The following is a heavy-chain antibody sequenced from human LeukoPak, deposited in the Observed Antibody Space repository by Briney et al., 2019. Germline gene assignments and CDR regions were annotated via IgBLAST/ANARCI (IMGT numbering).Heavy chain of an antibody. Sequence: ASVKVSCKASGYTFSNYAMNWVRQAPGQGLEWMGWINTNTGNPTYAQGFTGRFVFSLDTSVSTAYLQISSLKAEDTAVYYCARDMDSSGLSGPIDYWGQGTLVTVSS. CDR1: GYTFSNYA. CDR3: ARDMDSSGLSGPIDY. D-gene: IGHD6-19*01. CDR2: INTNTGNP. V-gene: IGHV7-4-1*02. J-gene: IGHJ4*02.